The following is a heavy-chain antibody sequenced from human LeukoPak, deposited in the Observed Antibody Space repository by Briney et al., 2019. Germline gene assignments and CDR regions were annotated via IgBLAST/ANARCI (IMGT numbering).Heavy chain of an antibody. CDR2: IFSGGST. Sequence: GGSLRLSCAASGFIVSTNYMSWVRQAPGKGLEWVSVIFSGGSTYYADSVKGRFTISRDKSNNTLYLQMNSLRAEDMAVYYCAGSDTIGYLPREWDYWYFDRWGRGTLVTVSS. CDR1: GFIVSTNY. CDR3: AGSDTIGYLPREWDYWYFDR. V-gene: IGHV3-53*01. D-gene: IGHD3-22*01. J-gene: IGHJ2*01.